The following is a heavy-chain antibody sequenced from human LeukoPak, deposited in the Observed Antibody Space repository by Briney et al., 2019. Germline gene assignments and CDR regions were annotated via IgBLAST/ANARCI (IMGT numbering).Heavy chain of an antibody. V-gene: IGHV4-61*09. J-gene: IGHJ4*02. CDR3: ARDLAYASVR. Sequence: PSQTLSLTCTVSGGSISGGSYYWSWIRQPAGKGLEWIGHFYTSGTTRYNPSVASRVTISIDTSKNQFSLKLSSVTAADTAVYYCARDLAYASVRRGQGTLVTVSA. CDR1: GGSISGGSYY. D-gene: IGHD2-2*01. CDR2: FYTSGTT.